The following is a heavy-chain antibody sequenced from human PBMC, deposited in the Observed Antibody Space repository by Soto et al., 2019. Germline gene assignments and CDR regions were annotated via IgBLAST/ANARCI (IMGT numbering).Heavy chain of an antibody. D-gene: IGHD2-21*02. CDR2: IYPGDSDT. CDR1: GYSFTSYW. CDR3: AIVGYCGGDCYTNSNHIDY. J-gene: IGHJ4*02. Sequence: GESLKISCKGSGYSFTSYWIGWVRQMPGKGLEWMGIIYPGDSDTRYSPSFQGQVTISADKSISTAYLQWSSLKASDTAMYYCAIVGYCGGDCYTNSNHIDYWGQGTLVTVSS. V-gene: IGHV5-51*01.